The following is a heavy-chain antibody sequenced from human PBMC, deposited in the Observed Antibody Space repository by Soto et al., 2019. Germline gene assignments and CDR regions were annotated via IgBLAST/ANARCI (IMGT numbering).Heavy chain of an antibody. J-gene: IGHJ3*01. CDR3: GGGWDYGGKPGGLDF. Sequence: EVQLLESGGGLVQPGGSLRLSCAASGFTFSSYAMSWVRQAPGKGLEWVSAISGSGGSTYYADSVKGRFTISRDNSKNTLYLHMDSLRAGDTAVYYCGGGWDYGGKPGGLDFWGHGPMVAVSS. CDR2: ISGSGGST. V-gene: IGHV3-23*01. CDR1: GFTFSSYA. D-gene: IGHD2-15*01.